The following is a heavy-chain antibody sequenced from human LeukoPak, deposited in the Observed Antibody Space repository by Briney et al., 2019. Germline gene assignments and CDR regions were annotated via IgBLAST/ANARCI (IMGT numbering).Heavy chain of an antibody. CDR1: GFTVSSNS. J-gene: IGHJ4*02. Sequence: PGGSLRLSCAASGFTVSSNSMSWVRQAPGKGLEWVSVLYSGGNTYYADSVKGRFTISRDNSKNTLYLQMNSLRTEDTAVYYCARGGDYDFWDWGQGTLVTVSS. CDR2: LYSGGNT. CDR3: ARGGDYDFWD. V-gene: IGHV3-53*01. D-gene: IGHD3-3*01.